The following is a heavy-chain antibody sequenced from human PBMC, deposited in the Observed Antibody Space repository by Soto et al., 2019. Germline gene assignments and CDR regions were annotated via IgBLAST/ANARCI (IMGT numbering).Heavy chain of an antibody. CDR3: AKEVVVESAGRSHYYYYGLDV. J-gene: IGHJ6*02. V-gene: IGHV3-23*01. D-gene: IGHD2-2*01. CDR1: GFTFSIYA. Sequence: EVQLLESGGGLVQPGGSLRLSCEASGFTFSIYAMNWVRQAPGKGLEWVSVISGSGGRTYYADSVKGRFTMSRDNSKNTLYLQMNSLSADDTAVYYCAKEVVVESAGRSHYYYYGLDVWGQGTTVTVSS. CDR2: ISGSGGRT.